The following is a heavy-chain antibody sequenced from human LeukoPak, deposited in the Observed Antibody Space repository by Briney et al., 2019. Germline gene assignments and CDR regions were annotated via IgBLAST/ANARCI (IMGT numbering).Heavy chain of an antibody. CDR1: GFTFTSYG. CDR3: AKNRGSGSPFYFDY. D-gene: IGHD3-10*01. CDR2: ISYDGTEN. Sequence: GGSLRLSCGASGFTFTSYGMHWVRQAPGKGLEWVAVISYDGTENYYADSVKGRFTISRDNFKSTLYLQMNSLRAEDTAVYYCAKNRGSGSPFYFDYWGQGTLVTVSS. V-gene: IGHV3-30*18. J-gene: IGHJ4*02.